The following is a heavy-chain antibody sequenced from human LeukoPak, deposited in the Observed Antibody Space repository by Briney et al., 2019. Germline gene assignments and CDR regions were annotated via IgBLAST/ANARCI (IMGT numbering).Heavy chain of an antibody. V-gene: IGHV4-39*07. J-gene: IGHJ6*03. CDR3: AREYYDSSGYPGYYYYYYMDV. Sequence: SETLSLTCTVSGGSISSSSYYWGWIRQPPGKGLEWIGSIYYSGSTYYNPSLKSRVTISVDTSRNQFSLKLSSVTAADTAVYYCAREYYDSSGYPGYYYYYYMDVWGKGTTVTVSS. D-gene: IGHD3-22*01. CDR2: IYYSGST. CDR1: GGSISSSSYY.